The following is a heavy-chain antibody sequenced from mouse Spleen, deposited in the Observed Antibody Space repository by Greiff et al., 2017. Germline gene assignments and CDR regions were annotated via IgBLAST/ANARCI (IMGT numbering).Heavy chain of an antibody. D-gene: IGHD1-1*01. CDR3: ARVALITTVVARGYFDV. Sequence: QVQLQQSGPELVKPGASVKISCKASGYAFSSSWMNWVKQRPGKGLEWIGRIYPGDGDTNYNGKFKGKATLTADKSSSTAYMQLSSLTSEDSAVYFCARVALITTVVARGYFDVWGAGTTVTVSS. CDR2: IYPGDGDT. J-gene: IGHJ1*01. V-gene: IGHV1-82*01. CDR1: GYAFSSSW.